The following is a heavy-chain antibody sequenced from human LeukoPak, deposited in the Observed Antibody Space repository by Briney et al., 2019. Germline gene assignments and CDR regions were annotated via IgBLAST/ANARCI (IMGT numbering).Heavy chain of an antibody. CDR3: ARLLDSNTSFDY. Sequence: SETLSLTCAVSGYSISSGHYWGWIRQPPGKGLEWIGSIYHSGSTYYNPSLKSRVTISVDTSENQFSLKLSSVTAADTALYYCARLLDSNTSFDYWGQGTLVSVSS. CDR1: GYSISSGHY. J-gene: IGHJ4*02. V-gene: IGHV4-38-2*01. D-gene: IGHD3-9*01. CDR2: IYHSGST.